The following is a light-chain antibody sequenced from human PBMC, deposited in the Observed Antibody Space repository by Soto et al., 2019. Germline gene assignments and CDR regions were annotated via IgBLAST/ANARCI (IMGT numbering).Light chain of an antibody. Sequence: QSALTQPASVSGSPGQSITISCTGTSSDVGGYNYVSWYQQHPGKAPKLMIYDVSNRPPGVSNRFSGSKSGNTASLTISGLQAEDEADYYCSSYTSSSLRVSGTGTKVTVL. J-gene: IGLJ1*01. CDR1: SSDVGGYNY. CDR2: DVS. V-gene: IGLV2-14*03. CDR3: SSYTSSSLRV.